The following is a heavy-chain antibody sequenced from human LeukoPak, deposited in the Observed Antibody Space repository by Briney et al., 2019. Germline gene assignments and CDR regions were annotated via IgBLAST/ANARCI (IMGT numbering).Heavy chain of an antibody. CDR3: AGDYDFWSGYPHAYDAFDI. J-gene: IGHJ3*02. D-gene: IGHD3-3*01. CDR1: VGSLSSGSSY. Sequence: PSETLSLTRTVSVGSLSSGSSYWSWIRQPAGKGLEWIGRIYTSGSTNYNPSLKSRVTISVDTSKNQFSLKLSSVTAADTAVYYCAGDYDFWSGYPHAYDAFDIWGQGTMVTVSS. V-gene: IGHV4-61*02. CDR2: IYTSGST.